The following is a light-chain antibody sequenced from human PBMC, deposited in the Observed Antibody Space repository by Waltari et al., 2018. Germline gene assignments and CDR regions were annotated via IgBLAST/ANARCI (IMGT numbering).Light chain of an antibody. CDR1: RSYVGGYIY. CDR3: SSYTSSSTVV. Sequence: QSALTQPASVSGSPGQSITISCTGTRSYVGGYIYVSWYQQHPGKAPNLMIYDISNRPSGVSNRFSGSKSGNTASLTISGLQAEDEADYYCSSYTSSSTVVFGGGTKLTVL. V-gene: IGLV2-14*03. J-gene: IGLJ2*01. CDR2: DIS.